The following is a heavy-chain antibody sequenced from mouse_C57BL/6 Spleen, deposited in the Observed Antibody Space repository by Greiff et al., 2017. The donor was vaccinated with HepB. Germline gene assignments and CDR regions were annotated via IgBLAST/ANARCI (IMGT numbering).Heavy chain of an antibody. J-gene: IGHJ1*03. CDR2: IYPGSGNT. V-gene: IGHV1-76*01. CDR3: ASCTNWYFDV. CDR1: GYTFTDYY. Sequence: QVQLKESGAELVRPGASVKLSCKASGYTFTDYYINWVKQRPGQGLEWIARIYPGSGNTYYNEKFKGKATLTAEKSSSTAYMQLSSLTSEDSAVYFCASCTNWYFDVWGTGTTVTVSS. D-gene: IGHD5-1*01.